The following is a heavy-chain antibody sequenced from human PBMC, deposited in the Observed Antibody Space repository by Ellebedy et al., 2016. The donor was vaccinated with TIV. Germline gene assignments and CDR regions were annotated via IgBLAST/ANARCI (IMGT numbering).Heavy chain of an antibody. CDR1: GFTVSSNY. CDR3: ARAHGITMVRGVLDV. J-gene: IGHJ6*02. V-gene: IGHV3-53*01. D-gene: IGHD3-10*01. CDR2: IYSGGST. Sequence: GESLKISCAASGFTVSSNYMSWVRQAPGKGLEWVSVIYSGGSTYYADSVKGRFTISRDNSKNTLYLQMNSLRAEDTAVYYCARAHGITMVRGVLDVWGQGTTVTVSS.